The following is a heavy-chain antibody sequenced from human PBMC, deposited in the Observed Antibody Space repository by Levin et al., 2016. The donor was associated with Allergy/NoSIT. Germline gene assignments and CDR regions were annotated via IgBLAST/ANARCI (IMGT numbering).Heavy chain of an antibody. J-gene: IGHJ4*02. D-gene: IGHD2-15*01. Sequence: SETLSLTCTVSGDSISSGSNYWSWTRQPAGKGLEWIGRIYTSGTTNYNPSLKSRVTISLDTSKNQFSLQLSSVTAADTAVYYCAKDGSGGYWGQGTLVTVSS. CDR2: IYTSGTT. CDR1: GDSISSGSNY. CDR3: AKDGSGGY. V-gene: IGHV4-61*02.